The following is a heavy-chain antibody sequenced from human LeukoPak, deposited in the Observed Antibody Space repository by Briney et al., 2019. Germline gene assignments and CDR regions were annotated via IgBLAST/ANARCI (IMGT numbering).Heavy chain of an antibody. CDR1: GFTFSDYA. D-gene: IGHD3-22*01. V-gene: IGHV3-30*04. Sequence: GSLRLSCAVSGFTFSDYAMHWVRQAPGKGLEWVAVTSHDGDKEYYVDSVKGRFTISRDNSKNTLYLQMNSLRPEDTAVYYCARTRTYYYDSSGYSKPTFDYWGQGTLVTVSS. J-gene: IGHJ4*02. CDR3: ARTRTYYYDSSGYSKPTFDY. CDR2: TSHDGDKE.